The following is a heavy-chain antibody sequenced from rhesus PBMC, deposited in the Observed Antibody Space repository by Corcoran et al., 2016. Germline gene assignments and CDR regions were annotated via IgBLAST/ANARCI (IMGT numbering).Heavy chain of an antibody. J-gene: IGHJ4*01. Sequence: EVQLVESGGGLVQPGGSLRLSCAASGFTFGSSALHWVRQASGKGMEWVVSIRSKSNKYETGYAESVKGMFTISRDDSKNTAYLQMNSLKTEDTAVYYCARDRLAMSLDYWGQGVLVTVSS. CDR1: GFTFGSSA. D-gene: IGHD2-2*01. CDR2: IRSKSNKYET. CDR3: ARDRLAMSLDY. V-gene: IGHV3-118*01.